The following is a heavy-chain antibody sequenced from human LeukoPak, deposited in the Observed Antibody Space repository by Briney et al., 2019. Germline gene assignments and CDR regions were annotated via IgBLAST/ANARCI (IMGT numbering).Heavy chain of an antibody. CDR1: GFTFSTYA. D-gene: IGHD3-22*01. CDR3: ARGLWYYYDSSGYPYYFDY. CDR2: ISGSGYST. J-gene: IGHJ4*02. V-gene: IGHV3-23*01. Sequence: GGSLRLSCAASGFTFSTYAMSWVRHTPGKGLEWVSAISGSGYSTYYADSVKGRFTISRDNAKNSLYLQMNSLRAEDTAVYYCARGLWYYYDSSGYPYYFDYWGQGTLVTVSS.